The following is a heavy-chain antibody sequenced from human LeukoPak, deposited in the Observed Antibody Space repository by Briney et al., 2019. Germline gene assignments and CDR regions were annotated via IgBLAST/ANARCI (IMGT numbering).Heavy chain of an antibody. J-gene: IGHJ3*02. CDR1: GGTFSSYA. CDR3: ARVRDSLGAFDI. D-gene: IGHD2-15*01. CDR2: IIPIFGTA. V-gene: IGHV1-69*13. Sequence: GASVKVSCKASGGTFSSYAISWVRQAPGQGLEWMGGIIPIFGTANYAQKFQGRVTITADESTSTAYMELSSLRSEDTAVYYCARVRDSLGAFDIWGQGTMVTVSS.